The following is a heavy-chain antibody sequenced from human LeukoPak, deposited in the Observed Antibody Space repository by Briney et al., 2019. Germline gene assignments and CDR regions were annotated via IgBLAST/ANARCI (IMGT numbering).Heavy chain of an antibody. CDR1: GGSISSSSYY. CDR3: AGDSSSSH. D-gene: IGHD6-6*01. V-gene: IGHV4-39*01. Sequence: SETLSLTCTVSGGSISSSSYYWGWIRQPPGKGLEWIGSIYYSGSTYYNPSLKSRVTISVDTSKNQFSLKLSSVTAADTAVYYCAGDSSSSHWGQGTLVTVSS. J-gene: IGHJ4*02. CDR2: IYYSGST.